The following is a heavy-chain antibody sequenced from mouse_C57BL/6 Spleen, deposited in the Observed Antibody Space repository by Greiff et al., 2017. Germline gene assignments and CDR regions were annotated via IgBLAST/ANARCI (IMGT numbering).Heavy chain of an antibody. Sequence: EVELVESGPGLVKPSQSLSLTCSVTGYSITSGYYWNWIRQFPGNKLEWMGYISYDGSNNYNPSLKNRISITRDTSKNQFFLKLNSVTTEDTATYYCAREGNYDYSWFAYWGQGTLVTVSA. CDR2: ISYDGSN. J-gene: IGHJ3*01. V-gene: IGHV3-6*01. CDR1: GYSITSGYY. D-gene: IGHD2-4*01. CDR3: AREGNYDYSWFAY.